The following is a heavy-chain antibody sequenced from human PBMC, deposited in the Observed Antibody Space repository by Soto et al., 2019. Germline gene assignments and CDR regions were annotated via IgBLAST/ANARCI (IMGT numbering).Heavy chain of an antibody. D-gene: IGHD3-10*01. Sequence: GGSLRLSCAASGFTFSSYSMNWVRQAPGKGLEWVSSISSSSSYIYYADSVKGRFTISRDNAKNSLYLQMNSLRAEDTAVYYCARATMVRGVLYYFDYWGQGTLVTVSS. CDR2: ISSSSSYI. V-gene: IGHV3-21*01. CDR1: GFTFSSYS. CDR3: ARATMVRGVLYYFDY. J-gene: IGHJ4*02.